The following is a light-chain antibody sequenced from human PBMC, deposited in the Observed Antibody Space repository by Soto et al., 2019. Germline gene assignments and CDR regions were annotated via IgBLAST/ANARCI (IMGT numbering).Light chain of an antibody. Sequence: IQMSQSPSSLSASVGDRVTITWRASQSITSSLNWYQQKPGTAPKLLIYAASNLQSGVPPRFSGSGSGKDFTLTIAALQPDDFATYYCHQSFSSPRTFGQGTKVDI. CDR3: HQSFSSPRT. CDR2: AAS. V-gene: IGKV1-39*01. J-gene: IGKJ1*01. CDR1: QSITSS.